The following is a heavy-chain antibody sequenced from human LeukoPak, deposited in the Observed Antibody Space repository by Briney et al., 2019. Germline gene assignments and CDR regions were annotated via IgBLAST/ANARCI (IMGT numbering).Heavy chain of an antibody. Sequence: PGGSLRLSCAASGIAFRSFTMHWVRQAPGKGLEWVGRSRDKANSYTTEYAASVKGRFTISRDDSKNSLYLQMNSLRTEDTAVYYYARTHSSGLHVFDIWGQGTKVTVSS. CDR3: ARTHSSGLHVFDI. CDR1: GIAFRSFT. V-gene: IGHV3-72*01. J-gene: IGHJ3*02. CDR2: SRDKANSYTT. D-gene: IGHD3-22*01.